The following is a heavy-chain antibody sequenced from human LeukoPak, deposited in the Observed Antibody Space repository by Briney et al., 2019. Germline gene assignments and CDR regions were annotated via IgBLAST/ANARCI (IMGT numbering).Heavy chain of an antibody. CDR3: ARDLLLYFGEVTMAFDY. CDR2: ISGSGGST. J-gene: IGHJ4*02. V-gene: IGHV3-23*01. Sequence: GGSLRLSCAASGFTFSSYGMSWVRQAPGKGLEWVSAISGSGGSTYYADSVKGRFTISRGNSKNTLYLQMNSLRAEDTAVYYCARDLLLYFGEVTMAFDYWGLGTLVTVSS. CDR1: GFTFSSYG. D-gene: IGHD3-10*01.